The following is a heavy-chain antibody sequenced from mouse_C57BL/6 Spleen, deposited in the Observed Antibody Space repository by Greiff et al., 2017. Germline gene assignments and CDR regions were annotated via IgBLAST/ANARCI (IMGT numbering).Heavy chain of an antibody. D-gene: IGHD2-5*01. J-gene: IGHJ3*01. CDR3: AREEDSNTWFAY. V-gene: IGHV1-7*01. CDR1: GYTFTSYW. Sequence: QVQLQQSGAELAKPGASVKLSCKASGYTFTSYWMHWVKQRPGQGLEWIGYINPSSGYTKYNQKFKDKATLTADKSSCTAYMQLSSLTYEDSAVYYCAREEDSNTWFAYWGQGTLVTVSA. CDR2: INPSSGYT.